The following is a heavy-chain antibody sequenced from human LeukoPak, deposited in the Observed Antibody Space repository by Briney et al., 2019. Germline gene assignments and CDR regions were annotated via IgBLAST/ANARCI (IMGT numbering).Heavy chain of an antibody. CDR3: ARGKDYSNYPYFDY. V-gene: IGHV4-34*01. CDR1: GGSFSGYY. CDR2: INHSGST. J-gene: IGHJ4*02. D-gene: IGHD4-4*01. Sequence: PSETLSLTCAVYGGSFSGYYWSWIRQPPGKGLEWIGEINHSGSTNYNPSLKSRVTISVDTSKNQFSLKLSSVTAADTAVYYCARGKDYSNYPYFDYWGQGTLVTVSS.